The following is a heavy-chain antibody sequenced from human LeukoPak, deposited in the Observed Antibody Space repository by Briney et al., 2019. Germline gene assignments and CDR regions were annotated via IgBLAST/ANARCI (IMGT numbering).Heavy chain of an antibody. D-gene: IGHD6-13*01. CDR2: IYYSGST. J-gene: IGHJ6*02. Sequence: SETLSLTCTVSGGSISSYYWSWIRRPPGKGLEWIGYIYYSGSTNYNPSLKSRVTISVDTSKNQFSLKLSSVTAADTAVYYCARGRVKYSSSWYPDYYYYYGMDVWGQGTTVTVSS. V-gene: IGHV4-59*01. CDR3: ARGRVKYSSSWYPDYYYYYGMDV. CDR1: GGSISSYY.